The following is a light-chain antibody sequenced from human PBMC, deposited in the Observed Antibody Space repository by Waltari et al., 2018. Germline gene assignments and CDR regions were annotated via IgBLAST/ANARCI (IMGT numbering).Light chain of an antibody. V-gene: IGLV3-1*01. CDR3: QAWDSSTASVV. Sequence: SYELTQPPSVSVSPGQTASITCSGDKLGAKYACWYQQKPGQSPVLVIYQDRKRPSGIPERCSGSNSGNTATLTISGTQAMDEADYYCQAWDSSTASVVFGGGTKLTVL. CDR1: KLGAKY. J-gene: IGLJ2*01. CDR2: QDR.